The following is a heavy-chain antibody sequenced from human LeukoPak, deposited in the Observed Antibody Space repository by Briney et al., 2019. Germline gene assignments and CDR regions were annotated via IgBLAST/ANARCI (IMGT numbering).Heavy chain of an antibody. D-gene: IGHD4/OR15-4a*01. V-gene: IGHV3-11*04. CDR1: GFTFSDYY. Sequence: PGGSLRLSCAASGFTFSDYYMSWIRQAPGKGLEWVSYISSSGSTIYYAGSVKGRFTISRDNSKNTLYLQMNSLRAEDTAVYYCARELTTEMDYWGQGTLVTVSS. J-gene: IGHJ4*02. CDR3: ARELTTEMDY. CDR2: ISSSGSTI.